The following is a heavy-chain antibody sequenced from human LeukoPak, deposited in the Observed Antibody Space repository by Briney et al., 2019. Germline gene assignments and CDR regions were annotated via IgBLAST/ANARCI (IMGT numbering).Heavy chain of an antibody. CDR1: GFTFSSYG. CDR2: IWYDGSNK. CDR3: ARDLSFGSLDD. V-gene: IGHV3-33*01. Sequence: GGSLRLSCAASGFTFSSYGMHWVRQTPGKGLEWVALIWYDGSNKNYADSVKGRFTISRDSSKDTLYLQMNSLRAEDTAVYYCARDLSFGSLDDWGQGTLVSVSS. D-gene: IGHD1-26*01. J-gene: IGHJ4*02.